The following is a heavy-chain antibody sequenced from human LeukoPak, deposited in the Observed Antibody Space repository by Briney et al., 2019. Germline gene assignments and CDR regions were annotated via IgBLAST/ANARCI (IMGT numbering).Heavy chain of an antibody. D-gene: IGHD3-3*01. CDR2: MNPNSGNT. V-gene: IGHV1-8*01. Sequence: GASVKVSCKASGYTFTSYDINWVRQATGQGLEWMGWMNPNSGNTGYAQKFQGRVTMTRDTSISTAYMELSRLRSDDTAVYYCARYTVDDFWSGGSPSYYFDYWGQGTLVTVSS. CDR3: ARYTVDDFWSGGSPSYYFDY. J-gene: IGHJ4*02. CDR1: GYTFTSYD.